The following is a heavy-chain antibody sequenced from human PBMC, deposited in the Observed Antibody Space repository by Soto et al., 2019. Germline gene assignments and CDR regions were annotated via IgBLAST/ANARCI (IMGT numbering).Heavy chain of an antibody. CDR1: GHTFTSYG. V-gene: IGHV1-18*04. CDR3: VARPRYYDGNAYCYLPLDH. D-gene: IGHD3-22*01. J-gene: IGHJ4*02. Sequence: ASVKVSCKASGHTFTSYGTSWVRQAPGEGLEWMGWISPYNGNSKYAQKLHDRVTMTTDTSTSTAYVGLRSLRFDDTAVYYCVARPRYYDGNAYCYLPLDHWGQGTLVTVSS. CDR2: ISPYNGNS.